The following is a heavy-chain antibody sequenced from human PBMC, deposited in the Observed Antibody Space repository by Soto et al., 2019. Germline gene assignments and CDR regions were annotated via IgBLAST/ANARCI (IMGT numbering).Heavy chain of an antibody. Sequence: PSETLSLTCTVSGFSISSSSYYWGWIRQPPGKGLEWIGSIYYSGSTYYNPSLKSRVTVSVDTSKNQFSLKLSSVTAADTAVYYCASPKIAFYNWFDPWGQGTLVTAPQ. D-gene: IGHD3-3*02. CDR3: ASPKIAFYNWFDP. CDR1: GFSISSSSYY. V-gene: IGHV4-39*01. CDR2: IYYSGST. J-gene: IGHJ5*02.